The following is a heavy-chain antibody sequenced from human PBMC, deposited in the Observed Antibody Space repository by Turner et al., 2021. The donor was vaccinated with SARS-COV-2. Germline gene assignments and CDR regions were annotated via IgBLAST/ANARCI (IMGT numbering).Heavy chain of an antibody. V-gene: IGHV3-21*01. CDR2: ISGSSDYI. CDR1: GFRFSDYS. Sequence: EVQLVESGGGLVKPGGSLRLSCAASGFRFSDYSMNWVRQAPGKGLEWVSSISGSSDYIYYAESVKGRFTISRDNAKNSLYLQMVSLRAEDTAVYYCARVKMRQYGMDVWGQGTTVTVSS. CDR3: ARVKMRQYGMDV. J-gene: IGHJ6*02.